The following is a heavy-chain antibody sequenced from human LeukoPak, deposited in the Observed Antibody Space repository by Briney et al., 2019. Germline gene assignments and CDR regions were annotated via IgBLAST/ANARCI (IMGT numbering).Heavy chain of an antibody. CDR1: GYTFTDYY. CDR2: INPNDGDT. CDR3: ARANFLYCSSTTCLFDH. D-gene: IGHD2-2*01. Sequence: ASVKVSCKASGYTFTDYYMYWVRQAPGQGFEWMGWINPNDGDTNYAQKFQGRVTMTRDTSISTAHMEVSRLRSDDTAVYYCARANFLYCSSTTCLFDHWGQGTLVTVSS. V-gene: IGHV1-2*02. J-gene: IGHJ4*02.